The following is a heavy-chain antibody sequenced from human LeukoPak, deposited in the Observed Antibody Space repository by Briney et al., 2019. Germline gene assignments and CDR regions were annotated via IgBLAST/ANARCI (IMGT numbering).Heavy chain of an antibody. D-gene: IGHD4-11*01. CDR1: GFTFSSYA. Sequence: PGGSLRLSCAASGFTFSSYAMHWVRQAPGKGLEWVAVISYDGSNKYYADSVKGRFTISRDNSKNTLYLQMNSLRAEDTAVYYCARDLLDDYSNDAFDIWGQGTMVTVSS. J-gene: IGHJ3*02. V-gene: IGHV3-30*01. CDR3: ARDLLDDYSNDAFDI. CDR2: ISYDGSNK.